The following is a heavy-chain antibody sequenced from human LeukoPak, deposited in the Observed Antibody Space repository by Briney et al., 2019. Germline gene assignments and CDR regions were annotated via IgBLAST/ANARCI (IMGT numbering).Heavy chain of an antibody. V-gene: IGHV3-23*01. CDR2: ISGSGGST. Sequence: GGSLRLSCAASGFTFSSYVMSWVRQAPGKGLEWVSAISGSGGSTYYADSVKGRFTISRDNSKNTLYLQMNSLRAEDTAVYYCAKGVGVGYPAGGIDYWGQGTLVTVSS. CDR3: AKGVGVGYPAGGIDY. J-gene: IGHJ4*02. D-gene: IGHD5-18*01. CDR1: GFTFSSYV.